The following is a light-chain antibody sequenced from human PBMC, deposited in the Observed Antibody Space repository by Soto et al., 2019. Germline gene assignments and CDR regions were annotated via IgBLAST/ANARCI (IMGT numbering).Light chain of an antibody. CDR2: DAS. CDR1: QSVSSY. V-gene: IGKV3-11*01. J-gene: IGKJ4*01. CDR3: QQRSNWPPLT. Sequence: EIVFTQSPAPPSLSPGERATPSCRASQSVSSYLAWYQQKPGQAPRLLIYDASNRATGIPARFSGSGSGTDFTLTISSLEPEDFAVYYCQQRSNWPPLTFGGGTKVDIK.